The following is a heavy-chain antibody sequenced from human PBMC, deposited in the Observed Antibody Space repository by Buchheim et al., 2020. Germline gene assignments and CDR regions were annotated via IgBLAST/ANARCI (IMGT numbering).Heavy chain of an antibody. V-gene: IGHV4-39*07. CDR2: IYYSGST. Sequence: QLQLQESGPGLVKPSETLSLTCTVSGGSISSSSYYWGWIRQPPGKGLEWIGSIYYSGSTYYNPSLKSRVAISVDTSTNRISLKLSSVTAADTAVYYCARTSYSGSYYQDYWGQGTL. D-gene: IGHD1-26*01. CDR3: ARTSYSGSYYQDY. CDR1: GGSISSSSYY. J-gene: IGHJ4*02.